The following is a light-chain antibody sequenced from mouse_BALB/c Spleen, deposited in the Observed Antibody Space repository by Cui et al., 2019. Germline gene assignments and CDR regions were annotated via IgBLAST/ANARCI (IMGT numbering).Light chain of an antibody. Sequence: QIVPTQSSELMSASPGEKVTMTCSASSSVSYMYWYQQKPRSSPKPWIYLTSNLVSGVPARFSGSGSGTSYSLTISSMEAEDAATYYCQQWSSNPLTFGAGTKLELK. CDR2: LTS. CDR3: QQWSSNPLT. CDR1: SSVSY. V-gene: IGKV4-68*01. J-gene: IGKJ5*01.